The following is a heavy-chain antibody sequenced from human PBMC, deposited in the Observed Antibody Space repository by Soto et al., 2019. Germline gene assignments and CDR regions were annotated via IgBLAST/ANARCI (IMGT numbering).Heavy chain of an antibody. CDR3: ARDLYQLPTMKYYYYAMDV. Sequence: GGSLRLSCAASGFTFSSYWMSWVRQAPGKGLEWVANIKEDGSEKYYVDSVKGRFTISRDNAKNTLYLQMNSLRAEDTAVYYCARDLYQLPTMKYYYYAMDVWGQGTPVTVS. V-gene: IGHV3-7*03. CDR1: GFTFSSYW. CDR2: IKEDGSEK. J-gene: IGHJ6*02. D-gene: IGHD2-2*01.